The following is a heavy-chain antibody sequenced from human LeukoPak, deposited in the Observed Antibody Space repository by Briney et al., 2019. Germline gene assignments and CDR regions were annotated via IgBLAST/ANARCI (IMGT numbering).Heavy chain of an antibody. CDR3: ARGGYYGSGNDFRFDP. CDR2: IHYTGST. CDR1: GGSINSYY. D-gene: IGHD3-10*01. V-gene: IGHV4-59*01. Sequence: SETLSFTCTVSGGSINSYYWSWIRQPPGKGLECIGYIHYTGSTNYNPSLKSRVTISVDTSKNQFSLKLSSVTAADTAIYYCARGGYYGSGNDFRFDPWGQGTLVTVSS. J-gene: IGHJ5*02.